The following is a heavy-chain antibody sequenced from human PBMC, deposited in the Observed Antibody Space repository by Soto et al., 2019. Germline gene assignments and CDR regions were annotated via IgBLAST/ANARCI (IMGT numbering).Heavy chain of an antibody. D-gene: IGHD5-12*01. CDR3: ARLVDGYPGY. Sequence: GECLTSSCKASGYTFTSQWIVWVRQKSGIGLEWMGLIFPGDSDTRYSPSFQCQVTISADKSISTAFLQWSSLEASDTSTYYCARLVDGYPGYWGQGTLVTVSS. CDR2: IFPGDSDT. CDR1: GYTFTSQW. J-gene: IGHJ4*02. V-gene: IGHV5-51*01.